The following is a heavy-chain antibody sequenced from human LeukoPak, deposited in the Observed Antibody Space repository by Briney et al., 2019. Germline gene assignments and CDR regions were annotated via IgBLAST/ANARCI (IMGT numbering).Heavy chain of an antibody. CDR2: IYHSGYA. D-gene: IGHD3-3*01. CDR1: GGSVSSNY. CDR3: AGTEVRVTRFGVEQPGYYLDV. V-gene: IGHV4-59*02. Sequence: DPSETLSLTCSVSGGSVSSNYWAWLRQPPGKGPEWIGYIYHSGYAKYNPSFKSRVTMSVDTSKSQFSLQLTSVTAADTAVYFCAGTEVRVTRFGVEQPGYYLDVWGKGTTVTVSS. J-gene: IGHJ6*03.